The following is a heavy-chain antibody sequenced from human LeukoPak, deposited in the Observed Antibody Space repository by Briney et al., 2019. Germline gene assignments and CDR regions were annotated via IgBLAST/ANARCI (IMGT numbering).Heavy chain of an antibody. CDR3: VKSAGFDWLSPLDAFDI. V-gene: IGHV3-64D*06. J-gene: IGHJ3*02. Sequence: GSLRLSCSASGFTFSRYAMHWVRQAPGKGLEYVSAISSSGGSTYYADSVKGRFTISRDNSKDTLYLQMSSLRAEDTTVYYCVKSAGFDWLSPLDAFDIWGQGTMVTVSS. CDR2: ISSSGGST. D-gene: IGHD3-9*01. CDR1: GFTFSRYA.